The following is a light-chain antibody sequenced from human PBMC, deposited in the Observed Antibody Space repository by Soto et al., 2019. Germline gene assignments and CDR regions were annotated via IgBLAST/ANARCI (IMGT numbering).Light chain of an antibody. J-gene: IGLJ2*01. CDR2: GNS. Sequence: QSVLTQPPSVSGAPGQRVTISCTGSSSNIGAGYDVHWYQQLPGTAPKLLIYGNSNRPSEVPDRFSGSKSGTSASLAITGLQAEDEADYYCQSYDSSLSDLVFGGGTKLTVL. V-gene: IGLV1-40*01. CDR1: SSNIGAGYD. CDR3: QSYDSSLSDLV.